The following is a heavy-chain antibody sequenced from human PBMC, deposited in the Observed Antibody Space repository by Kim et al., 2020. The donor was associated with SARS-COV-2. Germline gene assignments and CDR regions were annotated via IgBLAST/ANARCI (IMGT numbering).Heavy chain of an antibody. CDR3: ARPSVYGDYWFDY. J-gene: IGHJ4*02. Sequence: YADSVKGRFTISRDNAKNSLYLQMNSLRAEDTAVYYCARPSVYGDYWFDYWGQGTLVTVSS. D-gene: IGHD4-17*01. V-gene: IGHV3-21*01.